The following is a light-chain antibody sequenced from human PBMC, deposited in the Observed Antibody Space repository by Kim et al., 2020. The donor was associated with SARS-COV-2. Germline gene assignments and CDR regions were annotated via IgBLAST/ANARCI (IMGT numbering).Light chain of an antibody. CDR3: SSRDSNGYVL. Sequence: SSELTQDPAVSVALGQTVRITCQGDSLRSYYASWYQQKPGQAPIVVISGKNNRPSGIPDRFSGSSSGNTASLTITGAQAEDEADYCCSSRDSNGYVLFGGGTKVIVL. CDR1: SLRSYY. V-gene: IGLV3-19*01. J-gene: IGLJ2*01. CDR2: GKN.